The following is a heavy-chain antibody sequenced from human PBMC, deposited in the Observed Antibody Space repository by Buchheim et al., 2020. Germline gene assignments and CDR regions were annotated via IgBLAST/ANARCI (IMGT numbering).Heavy chain of an antibody. D-gene: IGHD4-17*01. CDR2: IYHNGIT. CDR1: GDSISSAGYY. CDR3: ARVGWNGDYVDWYFDL. Sequence: QVQLQESGPGLVKPSQTLSLTCTVSGDSISSAGYYWTWIRQRPGKGLEWIGYIYHNGITYYNPSLKSRVAISVDTSKNQFSLKLSSVTAADTAVYYCARVGWNGDYVDWYFDLWGRGTL. V-gene: IGHV4-31*03. J-gene: IGHJ2*01.